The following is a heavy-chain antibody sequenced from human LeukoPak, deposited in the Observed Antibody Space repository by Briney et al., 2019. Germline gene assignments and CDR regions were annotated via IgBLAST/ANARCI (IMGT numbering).Heavy chain of an antibody. J-gene: IGHJ4*02. D-gene: IGHD2-2*01. V-gene: IGHV3-21*01. Sequence: GGSLRLSCAASGFTFSSYSMNWVRQAPGKGLEWVSSISSSSSYIYYADSVKGRFTISRDNAKNSLYLQMNSLRAEGTAVYYCARGNVVPAAYDYWGQGTLVTVSS. CDR3: ARGNVVPAAYDY. CDR2: ISSSSSYI. CDR1: GFTFSSYS.